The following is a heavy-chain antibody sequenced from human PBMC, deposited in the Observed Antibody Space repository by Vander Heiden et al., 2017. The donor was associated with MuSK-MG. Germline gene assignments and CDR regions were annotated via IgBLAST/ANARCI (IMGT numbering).Heavy chain of an antibody. CDR3: TRFTLRGATADT. CDR1: GNSIRSTRY. V-gene: IGHV4-39*07. Sequence: QLQLRESGPGLVRPSETLCRTLSVSGNSIRSTRYWGWVRQCPGKGLEWIASLSSTGSTYYNPSLKSRVAMFRDTSKNQFSLRLSSVTGADTAPYYCTRFTLRGATADTWGQGILVTVST. D-gene: IGHD2-21*02. J-gene: IGHJ5*02. CDR2: LSSTGST.